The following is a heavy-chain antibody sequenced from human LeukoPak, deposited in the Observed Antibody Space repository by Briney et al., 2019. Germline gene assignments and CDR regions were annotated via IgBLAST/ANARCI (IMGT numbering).Heavy chain of an antibody. CDR2: ISGSGLST. CDR1: GFTFSSYA. D-gene: IGHD6-19*01. J-gene: IGHJ5*02. V-gene: IGHV3-23*01. CDR3: AKSRVAVAAPRNWFDP. Sequence: GGSLRLSCAASGFTFSSYAMSWVRQAPGKGLEWVSTISGSGLSTYYADSVKGRFTISRDNSNNTLYLQMNSLRVEDTAVYYCAKSRVAVAAPRNWFDPWSQGTLVTVSS.